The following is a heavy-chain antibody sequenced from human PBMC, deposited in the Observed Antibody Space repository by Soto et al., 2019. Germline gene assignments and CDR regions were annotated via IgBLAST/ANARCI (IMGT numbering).Heavy chain of an antibody. J-gene: IGHJ6*02. CDR2: IYYSGST. CDR3: ARDPHDSSGYYYYGMDV. D-gene: IGHD3-22*01. CDR1: GGSISSYY. Sequence: SETLSLTCTVSGGSISSYYWSWIRQPPGKGLEWIGYIYYSGSTNYNPSLKSRVTISVDTSKNQFSLKLSSVTAADTAVYYCARDPHDSSGYYYYGMDVWGQGTTVTVSS. V-gene: IGHV4-59*01.